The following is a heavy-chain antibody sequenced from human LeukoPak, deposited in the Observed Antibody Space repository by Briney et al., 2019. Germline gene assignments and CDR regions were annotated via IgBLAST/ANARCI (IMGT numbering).Heavy chain of an antibody. J-gene: IGHJ6*02. CDR1: GFTFFSYG. D-gene: IGHD6-13*01. CDR2: ISYDGSNK. Sequence: GGSLRLSCAASGFTFFSYGMHWVRQAPGKGLEWVAIISYDGSNKYYAASVKGRFTISRDNSKNTLYLQMNSLRAEDTAVYYCAKYSSSWSQDYYYGMDVWGQGTTVTVSS. V-gene: IGHV3-30*18. CDR3: AKYSSSWSQDYYYGMDV.